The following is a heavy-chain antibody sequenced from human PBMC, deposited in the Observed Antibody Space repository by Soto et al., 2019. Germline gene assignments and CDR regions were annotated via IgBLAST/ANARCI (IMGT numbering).Heavy chain of an antibody. D-gene: IGHD6-19*01. CDR2: TYYRSKWYN. CDR1: GDSVFSSTAA. CDR3: GGDRSGSGWFNAFDI. Sequence: SPTLSLPCAISGDSVFSSTAAWNWIRQSPSRGLEWLGRTYYRSKWYNDYAVSVKSRITINPDTSKHQFSLQLNSVTPEDTAVYYCGGDRSGSGWFNAFDIWGQGTMVTVSS. V-gene: IGHV6-1*01. J-gene: IGHJ3*02.